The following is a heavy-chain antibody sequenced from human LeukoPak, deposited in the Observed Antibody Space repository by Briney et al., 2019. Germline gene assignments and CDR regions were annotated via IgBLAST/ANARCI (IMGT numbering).Heavy chain of an antibody. CDR3: ARNTVIAVAGIH. CDR1: GGSISSSSYY. D-gene: IGHD6-19*01. J-gene: IGHJ4*02. CDR2: IYYSGST. Sequence: SETLSLTCTVFGGSISSSSYYWGWIRQPPGKGLEWIGSIYYSGSTYYNPSLKSRGTISVDTSKNQFSLKLSSVTAADTAVYYCARNTVIAVAGIHWGQGTLVTVSS. V-gene: IGHV4-39*01.